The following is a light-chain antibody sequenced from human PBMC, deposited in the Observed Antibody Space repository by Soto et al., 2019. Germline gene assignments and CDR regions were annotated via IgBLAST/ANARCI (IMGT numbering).Light chain of an antibody. J-gene: IGKJ1*01. CDR1: QSISSW. V-gene: IGKV1-5*01. CDR3: LQDFSYPRT. Sequence: DIQMTQPPSTLSASVGDRVAITCRASQSISSWLAWYQQKPGKAPKVLIFGASTLQSGVPSRFSGSGSGTDFTLTISSLQPEDFATYYCLQDFSYPRTFGQGTKVGIK. CDR2: GAS.